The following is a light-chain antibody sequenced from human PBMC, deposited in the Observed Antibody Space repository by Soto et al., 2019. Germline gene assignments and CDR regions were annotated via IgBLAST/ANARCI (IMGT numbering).Light chain of an antibody. CDR2: DVS. J-gene: IGLJ1*01. CDR1: SSDIGRYTY. CDR3: SSYTSSSALVV. Sequence: QSALTQPASVSGSPGQSITISCTGTSSDIGRYTYVSWYQQHPGKAPKLMIYDVSDWPSGVSNRFSGSKSGNTASLTISGLQTEDEADYYCSSYTSSSALVVFGTGTKVTVL. V-gene: IGLV2-14*03.